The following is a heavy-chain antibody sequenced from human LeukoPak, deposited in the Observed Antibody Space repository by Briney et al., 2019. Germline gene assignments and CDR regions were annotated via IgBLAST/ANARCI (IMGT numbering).Heavy chain of an antibody. CDR3: AGGVEVDTAMVPIDY. CDR1: GGSISSTSYY. Sequence: SETLSLTCSVSGGSISSTSYYWGWIRQPPGKGLEWIGSIYYSGSTYYNPSLKSRLTISVDTSENQFSLKLSSVTAADTAVYYCAGGVEVDTAMVPIDYWGQGTLVTVSS. D-gene: IGHD5-18*01. J-gene: IGHJ4*02. V-gene: IGHV4-39*07. CDR2: IYYSGST.